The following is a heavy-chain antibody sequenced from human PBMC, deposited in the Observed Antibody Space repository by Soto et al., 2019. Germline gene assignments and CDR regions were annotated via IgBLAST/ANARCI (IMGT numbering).Heavy chain of an antibody. CDR2: IFISSSYI. Sequence: GGSLRLSCAASGFTFSSYSMNWVRQAPGKGLEWVSSIFISSSYIYYADSVKGRFTISRDNAKNSLYLQTNSLRADDTAVYYCARVPYGGSYSREFDYWGQGTLVTVSS. D-gene: IGHD1-26*01. J-gene: IGHJ4*02. CDR3: ARVPYGGSYSREFDY. V-gene: IGHV3-21*01. CDR1: GFTFSSYS.